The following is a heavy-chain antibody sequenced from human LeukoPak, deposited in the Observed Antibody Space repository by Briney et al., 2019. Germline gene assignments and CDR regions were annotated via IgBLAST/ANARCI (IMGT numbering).Heavy chain of an antibody. D-gene: IGHD6-19*01. CDR2: IYYSGSA. J-gene: IGHJ2*01. CDR3: ARAEVTAGTKYFDL. V-gene: IGHV4-30-4*01. CDR1: GGSISSGDYF. Sequence: SXXLSLTCNVSGGSISSGDYFWSWIRQPPGKGLEWIGYIYYSGSAYYSPSLRSRFTISVDTSENQFSLKLSSVTATDTAVYYCARAEVTAGTKYFDLWGRGTLVTVSS.